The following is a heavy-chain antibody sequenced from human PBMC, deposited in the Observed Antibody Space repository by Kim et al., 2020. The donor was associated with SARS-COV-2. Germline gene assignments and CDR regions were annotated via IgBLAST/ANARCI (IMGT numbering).Heavy chain of an antibody. CDR3: ARGGAVTPTETYLDY. V-gene: IGHV1-69*01. J-gene: IGHJ4*02. Sequence: QKFQGRGTITADESTSTAYMELSSLRSEDTAVYYCARGGAVTPTETYLDYWGQGTLVTVSS. D-gene: IGHD6-19*01.